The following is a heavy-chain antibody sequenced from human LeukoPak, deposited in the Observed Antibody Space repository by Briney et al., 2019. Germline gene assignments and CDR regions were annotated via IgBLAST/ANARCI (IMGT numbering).Heavy chain of an antibody. D-gene: IGHD6-19*01. J-gene: IGHJ4*02. CDR2: IYTSGST. CDR1: GGSISSYY. CDR3: ARDRGEQWLVPSSGFDY. Sequence: PSETLSLTCTVSGGSISSYYWSWIRQPAGKGLEWIGRIYTSGSTNYNPSLKSRVTMSVDTSKNQFSLKLSSVTAADTAVYYCARDRGEQWLVPSSGFDYWGQGTLVTVSS. V-gene: IGHV4-4*07.